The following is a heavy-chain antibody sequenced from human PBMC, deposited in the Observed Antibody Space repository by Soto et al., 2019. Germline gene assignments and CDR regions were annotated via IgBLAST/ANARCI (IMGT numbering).Heavy chain of an antibody. CDR2: INTNTGNP. Sequence: ASVKVSCKASGYTFTSYAMNWVRQAPGQGLEWMGWINTNTGNPTYAQGFTGRFVFSLDTSVSTAYLQISSLKAEDTAVYYCALPLLRFLEEARAFDIWGQGTMVTVSS. CDR1: GYTFTSYA. V-gene: IGHV7-4-1*02. J-gene: IGHJ3*02. D-gene: IGHD3-3*01. CDR3: ALPLLRFLEEARAFDI.